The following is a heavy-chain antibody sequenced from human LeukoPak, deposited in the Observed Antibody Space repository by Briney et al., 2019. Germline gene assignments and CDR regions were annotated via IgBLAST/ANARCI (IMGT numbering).Heavy chain of an antibody. CDR1: GYTFTSYD. V-gene: IGHV1-8*02. J-gene: IGHJ6*03. CDR2: MNPNSGNT. Sequence: ASVKVSCKASGYTFTSYDINWVRQATGQGLEWMGWMNPNSGNTGYAQKFQGRVTMTRNTSISTAYMELSSLRSEDTAVYYCARGQITMVREDYYYYYMDVWGKGTTVTISS. D-gene: IGHD3-10*01. CDR3: ARGQITMVREDYYYYYMDV.